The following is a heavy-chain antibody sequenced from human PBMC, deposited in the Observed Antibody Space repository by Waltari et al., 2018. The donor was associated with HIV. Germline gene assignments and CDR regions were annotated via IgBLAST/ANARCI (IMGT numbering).Heavy chain of an antibody. CDR3: AKDFKSRGLDPSYIDA. J-gene: IGHJ5*02. V-gene: IGHV3-30*02. CDR2: IRYDQSDE. Sequence: VRLVESGGGVIQPGGSLRLSGKMSGFNFSSFGFHWVRQAPGKGLEWVAFIRYDQSDELYFESVKARFILSRGNSSDTLTLQMSSLRIDDTALYFCAKDFKSRGLDPSYIDAWGPGTLVTVSS. CDR1: GFNFSSFG. D-gene: IGHD3-9*01.